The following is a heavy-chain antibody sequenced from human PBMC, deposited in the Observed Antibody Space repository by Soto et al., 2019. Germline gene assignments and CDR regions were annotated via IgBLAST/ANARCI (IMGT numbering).Heavy chain of an antibody. CDR3: AKDGSHNFDY. J-gene: IGHJ4*02. CDR1: GFTFSHYA. CDR2: MSYDGSNE. Sequence: QVQLVESGGGVVQPGRSLRLSGAASGFTFSHYAMHWVHQAPGKGLEWVALMSYDGSNEYYADSVKGRFTISRDNSKNTLYLQMNSLRAEDTAVYYCAKDGSHNFDYWGQGTLVTVSS. V-gene: IGHV3-30*18. D-gene: IGHD1-26*01.